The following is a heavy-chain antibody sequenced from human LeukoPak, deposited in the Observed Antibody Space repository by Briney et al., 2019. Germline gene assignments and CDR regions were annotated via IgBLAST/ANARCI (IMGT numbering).Heavy chain of an antibody. Sequence: SQTLSLTCTVSGGSISSGSYYWSWIRQPAGKGLEWIGRIYTSGSTNSNPPLKSRVTISVDTPKNQSSLKLSSVTAADTAVYYCVRWQYCGGNCYFSAFDIWGQGTMATVSS. V-gene: IGHV4-61*02. CDR1: GGSISSGSYY. CDR3: VRWQYCGGNCYFSAFDI. J-gene: IGHJ3*02. D-gene: IGHD2-21*01. CDR2: IYTSGST.